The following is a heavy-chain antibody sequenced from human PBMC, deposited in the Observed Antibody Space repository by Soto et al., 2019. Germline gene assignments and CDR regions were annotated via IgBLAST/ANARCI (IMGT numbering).Heavy chain of an antibody. J-gene: IGHJ5*02. CDR2: TYFRSKWYN. CDR1: GDSVSRNTAS. CDR3: AKGDNLGPKTGYAFDP. V-gene: IGHV6-1*01. D-gene: IGHD5-12*01. Sequence: SQTLSLTCAISGDSVSRNTASWNWIRQSPSRGLEWLGRTYFRSKWYNDYAVSVKSRITINPDTSNNQFSLQLNSVTPEDTAVYFCAKGDNLGPKTGYAFDPWGQGIMVTSPQ.